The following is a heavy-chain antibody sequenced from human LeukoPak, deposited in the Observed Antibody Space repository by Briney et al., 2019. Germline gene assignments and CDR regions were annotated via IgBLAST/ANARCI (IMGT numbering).Heavy chain of an antibody. V-gene: IGHV3-33*01. CDR2: TWYDGSKA. Sequence: GGSLRLSCEASGFNFSSYGMHWVRQVPGKGLEWVAVTWYDGSKAYYADSVKGRFTISRDLSKNTLYLQMNSLRAEDTAVYYCARDLHPSGWSDFDYWGQGTLVTVSS. CDR1: GFNFSSYG. CDR3: ARDLHPSGWSDFDY. D-gene: IGHD6-19*01. J-gene: IGHJ4*02.